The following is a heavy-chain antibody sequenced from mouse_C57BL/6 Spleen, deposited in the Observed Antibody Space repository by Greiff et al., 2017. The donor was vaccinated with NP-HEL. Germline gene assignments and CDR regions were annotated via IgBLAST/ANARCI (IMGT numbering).Heavy chain of an antibody. V-gene: IGHV1-26*01. J-gene: IGHJ2*01. CDR2: INPNNGGT. Sequence: EVQLQQSGPELVKPGASVKIPCKASGYTFTDYYMNWVKQSHGKSLEWIGDINPNNGGTSYNQKFKGKATLTVDKSSSTAYMELRSLTSEDSAVYYCARYYDYAFDYWGQGTTLTVSS. CDR1: GYTFTDYY. D-gene: IGHD2-4*01. CDR3: ARYYDYAFDY.